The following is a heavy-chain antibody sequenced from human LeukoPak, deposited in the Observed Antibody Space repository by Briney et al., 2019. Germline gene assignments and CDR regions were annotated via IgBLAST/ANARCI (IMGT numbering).Heavy chain of an antibody. CDR3: VRHSTIKAADY. J-gene: IGHJ4*02. CDR1: GGSFSGYY. CDR2: INHSGST. Sequence: NPSETLSLTCVVYGGSFSGYYWNWIRQPPGKGLEWIGEINHSGSTNYNPSLKSRVTISVDTSMHQFSLGLSSVTAADTAVYYCVRHSTIKAADYWGQGTLVTVSS. D-gene: IGHD1-26*01. V-gene: IGHV4-34*01.